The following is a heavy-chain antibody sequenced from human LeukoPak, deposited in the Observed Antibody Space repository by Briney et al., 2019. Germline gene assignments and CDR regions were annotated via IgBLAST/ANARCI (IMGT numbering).Heavy chain of an antibody. Sequence: GGSLRLSCAASGFTFSSYGMRWVRQAAGRGLEWVAVIAYDGSNKYYPDSVKGRLPISRKNPKKTLSLQMNGLRAEDPAVYSCAKDWDPVVRRRRGNWFAPWGQRTLVTVSS. CDR1: GFTFSSYG. D-gene: IGHD2-15*01. V-gene: IGHV3-30*18. CDR3: AKDWDPVVRRRRGNWFAP. CDR2: IAYDGSNK. J-gene: IGHJ5*02.